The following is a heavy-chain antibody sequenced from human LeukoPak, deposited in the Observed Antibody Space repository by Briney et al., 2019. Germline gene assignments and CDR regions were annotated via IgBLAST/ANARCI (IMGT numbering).Heavy chain of an antibody. CDR3: AKGDCSSTSCYAPADY. CDR1: GFTFRSYA. CDR2: ISGNGGGT. V-gene: IGHV3-23*01. Sequence: GGSLRLSCAASGFTFRSYAMSWVRQAPGKGLEWVSAISGNGGGTYYADSVKGRFTVSRDNSKNTLYLQMNSLRAEDTAVYYCAKGDCSSTSCYAPADYWGQGTLATVSS. D-gene: IGHD2-2*01. J-gene: IGHJ4*02.